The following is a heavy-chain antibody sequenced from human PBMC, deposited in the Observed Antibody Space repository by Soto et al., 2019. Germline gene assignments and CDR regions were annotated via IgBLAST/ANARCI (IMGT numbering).Heavy chain of an antibody. Sequence: QVQLVQSGAEVKKPGASVKVSCKASGYTFTSYDINWVRQATGKGLEWMGWMNPNSGNTGHAQKFQGRVTMTRNTSISTAYMELSSLRSEDTAVYYCASLPYSSSDYYYYMDVWGKGTTVTVSS. J-gene: IGHJ6*03. D-gene: IGHD6-13*01. CDR3: ASLPYSSSDYYYYMDV. V-gene: IGHV1-8*01. CDR1: GYTFTSYD. CDR2: MNPNSGNT.